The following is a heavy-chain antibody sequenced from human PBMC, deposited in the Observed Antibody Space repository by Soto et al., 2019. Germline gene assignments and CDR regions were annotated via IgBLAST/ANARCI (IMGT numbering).Heavy chain of an antibody. CDR1: GDSIDSRDSH. Sequence: QLQLQESGPGLARPSETLFLTCFCSGDSIDSRDSHWSSIRQSPGKAPEWIVTVAYPVPTSYHPPRSGRVTVSADTSNNSLFLKLTSVTGADTAVNYCSRHRAGDTACDFDYWGQGTMVTVSS. J-gene: IGHJ4*02. D-gene: IGHD2-21*02. V-gene: IGHV4-39*01. CDR2: VAYPVPT. CDR3: SRHRAGDTACDFDY.